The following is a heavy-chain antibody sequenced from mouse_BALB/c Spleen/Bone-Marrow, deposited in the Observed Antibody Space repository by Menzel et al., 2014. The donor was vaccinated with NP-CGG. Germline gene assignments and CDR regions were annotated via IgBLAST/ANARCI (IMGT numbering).Heavy chain of an antibody. CDR1: GYAFTNYL. CDR3: ARRAYAMDY. V-gene: IGHV1-54*01. Sequence: QVQLQQSGAELVRPGTSVKVSCKASGYAFTNYLIEWVKQRPGQGLEWIGVINPGSGGTNYNEKFKGKATLTADKSSSTAYMQLSSLTSDDSAVYFCARRAYAMDYWGQAAPDTVSS. J-gene: IGHJ4*01. D-gene: IGHD3-3*01. CDR2: INPGSGGT.